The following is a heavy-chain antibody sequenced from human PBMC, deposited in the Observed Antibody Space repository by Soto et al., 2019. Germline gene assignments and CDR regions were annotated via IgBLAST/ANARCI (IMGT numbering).Heavy chain of an antibody. CDR2: ISYDGSNK. CDR1: GFTFSSYG. V-gene: IGHV3-30*18. CDR3: AKDSDTGTTGGFLDY. D-gene: IGHD4-17*01. J-gene: IGHJ4*02. Sequence: QVQLVESGGGVVQPGRSLRLSCAASGFTFSSYGMHWVRQAPGKGLEWVAVISYDGSNKYYADSVKGRFTISRDNSKNTLYLQMNSLRAEDTAVYYCAKDSDTGTTGGFLDYWGQGTLVTVSS.